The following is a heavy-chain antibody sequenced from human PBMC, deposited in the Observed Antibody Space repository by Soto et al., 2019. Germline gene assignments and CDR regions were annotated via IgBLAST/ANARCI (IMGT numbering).Heavy chain of an antibody. J-gene: IGHJ4*02. CDR1: GYTFTGYY. V-gene: IGHV1-2*04. CDR2: INPNSGGT. D-gene: IGHD7-27*01. CDR3: AVVRRDWGWYYFDY. Sequence: ASVKVSCKASGYTFTGYYMHWVRQAPGQGLEWMGWINPNSGGTNYAQKFQGWVTMTRDTSISTAYMELSRLRSDNTAVYYCAVVRRDWGWYYFDYWGKGTLVTVSS.